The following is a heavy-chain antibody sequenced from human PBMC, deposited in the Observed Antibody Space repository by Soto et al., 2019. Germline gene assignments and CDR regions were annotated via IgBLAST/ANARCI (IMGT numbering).Heavy chain of an antibody. Sequence: GGSLRRSCVASGFSFGSYNMNWVRQAPGKGLQWVAHITSGLTTHYADFVQGHFTISRDNAKNSLYLEIYDLRDEDTAVYYCASDSSPRVAVGRLDPWGQGTLVTVSS. V-gene: IGHV3-48*02. D-gene: IGHD6-19*01. CDR3: ASDSSPRVAVGRLDP. CDR1: GFSFGSYN. J-gene: IGHJ5*01. CDR2: ITSGLTT.